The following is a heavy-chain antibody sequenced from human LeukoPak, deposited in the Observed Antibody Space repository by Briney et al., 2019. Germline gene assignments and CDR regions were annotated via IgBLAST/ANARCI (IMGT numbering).Heavy chain of an antibody. CDR3: AREQLLWFGEVNDAFDI. CDR1: GFTFSLYG. Sequence: GGCLRLSCVSSGFTFSLYGMRWVRQAPGKGLEWVSSVSGGGDKSDHADSVKARFTISRDNSKHPLYLQMNNARVDDTAGYYCAREQLLWFGEVNDAFDIWGQGTMVTVSS. D-gene: IGHD3-10*01. J-gene: IGHJ3*02. CDR2: VSGGGDKS. V-gene: IGHV3-23*01.